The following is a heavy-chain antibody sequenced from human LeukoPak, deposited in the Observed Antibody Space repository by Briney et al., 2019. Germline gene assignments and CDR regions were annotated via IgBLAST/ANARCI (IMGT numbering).Heavy chain of an antibody. CDR3: ARPRGYSYGSFDY. Sequence: PGGSLRLSCAASGFTFSRYSMNWVRQAPGKGLEWVSSISSSSSYIYYADSVKGRFTISRDNAKNSLYLQMNSLRAEDTAVYYCARPRGYSYGSFDYWGQGTLVTVSS. V-gene: IGHV3-21*01. CDR1: GFTFSRYS. J-gene: IGHJ4*02. CDR2: ISSSSSYI. D-gene: IGHD5-18*01.